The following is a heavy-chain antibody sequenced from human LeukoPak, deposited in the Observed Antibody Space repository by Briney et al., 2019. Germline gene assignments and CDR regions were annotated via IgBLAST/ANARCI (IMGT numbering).Heavy chain of an antibody. CDR1: GGSFSGYY. CDR2: INHSGST. D-gene: IGHD2-2*01. CDR3: AKRLCSSVSCNLAPSGNCFDP. Sequence: SETLSLTCAVYGGSFSGYYWSWIRQPPGKGLEWIGEINHSGSTNYNPSLKSRVTISVDTSKNQFSLKLSSVTAADTAVYYCAKRLCSSVSCNLAPSGNCFDPWGQGALVTVSS. J-gene: IGHJ5*02. V-gene: IGHV4-34*01.